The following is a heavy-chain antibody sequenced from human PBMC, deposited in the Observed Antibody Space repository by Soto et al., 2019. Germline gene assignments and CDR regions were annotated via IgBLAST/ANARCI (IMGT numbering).Heavy chain of an antibody. CDR2: IYYSGST. D-gene: IGHD1-26*01. CDR3: ARHGRSGIYRYYFEY. V-gene: IGHV4-39*01. J-gene: IGHJ4*02. Sequence: QLQLQESGPGLVKPSETLSLTCTVSGCSISSSSYYWGWIRQPPGKGLEWIGSIYYSGSTYYDPSLKSLVTISVDTSKNQYSLKLSSVTAADTGVYYCARHGRSGIYRYYFEYWGQGTLGPVSS. CDR1: GCSISSSSYY.